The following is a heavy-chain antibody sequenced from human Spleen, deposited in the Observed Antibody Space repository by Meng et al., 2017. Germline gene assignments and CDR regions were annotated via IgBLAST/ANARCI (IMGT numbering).Heavy chain of an antibody. V-gene: IGHV4-61*01. CDR2: IYYTGST. CDR1: GGSVSSGSCY. J-gene: IGHJ4*02. D-gene: IGHD1-1*01. CDR3: ARDYTGTLDS. Sequence: QVQLQESGPGLGRPSETLSLTCPASGGSVSSGSCYWSWIRQPPGKGLEGIGYIYYTGSTKYNPSLKSRVTISVDTSKNQFFLELNSVTAADTAVYHCARDYTGTLDSWGQGTLVTVSS.